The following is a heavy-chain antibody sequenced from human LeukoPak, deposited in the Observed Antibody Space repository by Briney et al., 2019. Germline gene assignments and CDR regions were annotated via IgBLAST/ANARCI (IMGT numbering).Heavy chain of an antibody. V-gene: IGHV3-66*01. CDR2: LHPGGDT. CDR1: GLTVRSNS. J-gene: IGHJ4*02. CDR3: ARCGGHVDY. Sequence: PGGSLRLSCAASGLTVRSNSMSWVRQAPGKGLEWVSVLHPGGDTHYADSVKGRFTISRDNSKNMLNLQMDSLRAEDTAVYYCARCGGHVDYWGQGTLVTVSS. D-gene: IGHD2-21*01.